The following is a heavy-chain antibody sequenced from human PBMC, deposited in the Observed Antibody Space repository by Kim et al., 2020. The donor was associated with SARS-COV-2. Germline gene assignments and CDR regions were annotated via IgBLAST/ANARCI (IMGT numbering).Heavy chain of an antibody. CDR2: IYYSGST. CDR3: ARHRRDTAMVRNAFDI. J-gene: IGHJ3*02. D-gene: IGHD5-18*01. CDR1: GGSISSSSYY. Sequence: SETLSLTCTVSGGSISSSSYYWGWIRQPPGKGLEWIGSIYYSGSTYYNPSLKSRVTISVDTSKNQFSLKLSSVTAADTAVYYCARHRRDTAMVRNAFDIWGQGTMVTVSS. V-gene: IGHV4-39*01.